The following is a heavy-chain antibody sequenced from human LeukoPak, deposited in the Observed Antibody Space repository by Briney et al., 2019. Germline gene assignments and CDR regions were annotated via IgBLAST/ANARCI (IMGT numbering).Heavy chain of an antibody. CDR3: AKDWNWGFDY. D-gene: IGHD3-16*01. CDR1: GFTFSSYN. CDR2: VSFDGRSK. Sequence: GGSLRLSCAASGFTFSSYNMHWVRQAPGKGLEWVAFVSFDGRSKSYADSVEGRFSISRENSKNTQSLQMDSLRGEDTAVYYCAKDWNWGFDYWGQGTLVTVSS. V-gene: IGHV3-30-3*02. J-gene: IGHJ4*02.